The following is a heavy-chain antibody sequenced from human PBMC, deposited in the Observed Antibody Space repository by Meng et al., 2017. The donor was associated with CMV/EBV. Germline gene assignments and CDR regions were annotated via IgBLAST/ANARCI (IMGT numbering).Heavy chain of an antibody. CDR1: GFSFNCYG. V-gene: IGHV3-30*02. Sequence: GESLKISCAASGFSFNCYGMHWVRQAPDKGLEWVAFIRYDGSNKYYADSVKGRFTISRDNSKNTLYLQINSLRAEDTAVYYCAKDWSVGSEDFDCWGQGTLVTVSS. D-gene: IGHD3-3*01. CDR3: AKDWSVGSEDFDC. J-gene: IGHJ4*02. CDR2: IRYDGSNK.